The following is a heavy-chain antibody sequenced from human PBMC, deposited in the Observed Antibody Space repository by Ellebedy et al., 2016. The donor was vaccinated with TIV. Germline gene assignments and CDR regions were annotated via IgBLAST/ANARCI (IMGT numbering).Heavy chain of an antibody. CDR3: ARETAMDY. Sequence: GGSLRLSCAASGFNFSSCDMHWVRQAPGKGLEWISSISSSGDHMYYADSVKGRFTISRDNARNSLDLQMNSLRDDDTAVYYCARETAMDYWGLGTLVTVSS. J-gene: IGHJ4*02. D-gene: IGHD5-18*01. V-gene: IGHV3-21*06. CDR1: GFNFSSCD. CDR2: ISSSGDHM.